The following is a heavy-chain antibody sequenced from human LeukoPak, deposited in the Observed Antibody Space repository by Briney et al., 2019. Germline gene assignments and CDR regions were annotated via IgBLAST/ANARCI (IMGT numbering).Heavy chain of an antibody. D-gene: IGHD4-17*01. V-gene: IGHV1-46*01. CDR3: ARGGFSRTTANWFDP. J-gene: IGHJ5*02. CDR2: INPSGGST. CDR1: GYTFTGYY. Sequence: ASVKVSCKASGYTFTGYYMHWVRQAPGQGLEWMGIINPSGGSTSYAQKFQGRVTMTRDTSTSTVYMELSSLRSEDTAVYYCARGGFSRTTANWFDPWGQGTLVTVSS.